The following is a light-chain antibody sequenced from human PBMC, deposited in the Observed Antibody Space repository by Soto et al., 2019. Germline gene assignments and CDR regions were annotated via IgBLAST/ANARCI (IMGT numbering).Light chain of an antibody. CDR2: DAS. CDR1: QRISRW. V-gene: IGKV1-5*01. CDR3: QHESIYSPWT. J-gene: IGKJ1*01. Sequence: DIQMTQSPSTLSASVGDRVTITCRASQRISRWLAWYQQKPGKAPKLLIYDASSLKSGVPSRFGGSGSGTDITRTRTCLLPDSCANYDCQHESIYSPWTFGQGTKVEN.